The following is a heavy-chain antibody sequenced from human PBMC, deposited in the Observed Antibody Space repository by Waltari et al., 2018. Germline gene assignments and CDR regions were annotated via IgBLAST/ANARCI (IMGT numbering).Heavy chain of an antibody. CDR1: GGSMSSYY. V-gene: IGHV3-21*04. CDR3: AREARKGYDSRSLDY. D-gene: IGHD3-22*01. Sequence: VQLQESGPGLVKPSETLSLTCTVSGGSMSSYYWSWIRQAPGKGLEWVSSISSSSSIIYYADPVKGRLSISRENAKNSLYLQMNSLSSEDTDVYYCAREARKGYDSRSLDYWGQGTLVTVSS. CDR2: ISSSSSII. J-gene: IGHJ4*02.